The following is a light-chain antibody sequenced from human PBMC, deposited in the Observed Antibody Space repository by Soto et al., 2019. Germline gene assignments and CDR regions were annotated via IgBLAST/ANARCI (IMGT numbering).Light chain of an antibody. CDR3: QQYNGFPWT. J-gene: IGKJ1*01. V-gene: IGKV3-15*01. Sequence: EIVMTQSPATLSVSPGERATLSCRASQSISNNLAWYQHKPGQAPRLLIYGASTRATGIPAKFSGSGSGTEFTVTINSLQSEDFAVYYCQQYNGFPWTFGQGTKVEIK. CDR2: GAS. CDR1: QSISNN.